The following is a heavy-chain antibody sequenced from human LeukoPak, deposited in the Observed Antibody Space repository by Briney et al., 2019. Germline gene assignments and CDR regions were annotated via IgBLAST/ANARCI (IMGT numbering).Heavy chain of an antibody. CDR3: ATDLNMVRGATN. J-gene: IGHJ4*02. V-gene: IGHV1-24*01. CDR2: FDPEDGET. D-gene: IGHD3-10*01. Sequence: ASVTVSCKVSGYTLTELSMHWVRQAPGKGLEWMGGFDPEDGETIYAQKFQGRVTITEDTSTDTAYMELSSLRSEDTAVYYCATDLNMVRGATNWGQGTLVTVSS. CDR1: GYTLTELS.